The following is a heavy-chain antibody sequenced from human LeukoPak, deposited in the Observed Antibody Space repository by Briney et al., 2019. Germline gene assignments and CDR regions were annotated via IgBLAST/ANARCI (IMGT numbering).Heavy chain of an antibody. CDR2: ISGSGGST. Sequence: GGSLRLSCAASGFTFSSYAMSWVRQAPGKGMEWVSAISGSGGSTYYADSVKGRFTISRDNSKNTLYLQMNSLRAEDTAVYYCAQDRDLSGWGDYFDYWGQGTLVTVSS. J-gene: IGHJ4*02. CDR3: AQDRDLSGWGDYFDY. V-gene: IGHV3-23*01. CDR1: GFTFSSYA. D-gene: IGHD6-19*01.